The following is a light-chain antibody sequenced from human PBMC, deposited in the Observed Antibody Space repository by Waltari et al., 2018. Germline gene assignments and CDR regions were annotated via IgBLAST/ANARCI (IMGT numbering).Light chain of an antibody. CDR1: ALATQF. J-gene: IGLJ2*01. CDR3: QSVDSRITYVV. CDR2: KDT. V-gene: IGLV3-25*03. Sequence: YELTQPPSVSVSPGQTARITCPGDALATQFASWYQEKPGQAPVMVIYKDTERPSGTPERFSGSSSGTTVTLTISGVQAEDEADYYCQSVDSRITYVVFGGGTKVTVL.